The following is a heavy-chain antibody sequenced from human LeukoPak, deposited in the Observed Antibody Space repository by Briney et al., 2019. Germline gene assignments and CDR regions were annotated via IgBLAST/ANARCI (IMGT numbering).Heavy chain of an antibody. Sequence: ASVKVSCKTSGYTFIDSYIHWVRQAPGQGLEWMGWINAGSGNTKYSQKFQGRVTITRDTSASTAYMELSSLRSEDTAVYYCAREIKSDDSSGYYSWGQGTLVTVSS. D-gene: IGHD3-22*01. J-gene: IGHJ4*02. CDR3: AREIKSDDSSGYYS. V-gene: IGHV1/OR15-3*02. CDR1: GYTFIDSY. CDR2: INAGSGNT.